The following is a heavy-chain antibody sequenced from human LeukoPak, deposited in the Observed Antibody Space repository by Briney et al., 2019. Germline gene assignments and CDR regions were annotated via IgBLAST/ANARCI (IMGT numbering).Heavy chain of an antibody. Sequence: GGSLRLSCAASGFTFSSYAVSWVRQAPGKGLEWVANIKQDGSDKYYLTSVRGRFTISRDNAKNSLFLQMNSLRVEDTAVYYCARGGGHLDCWGQGTLVTVSS. D-gene: IGHD4-23*01. V-gene: IGHV3-7*03. CDR1: GFTFSSYA. CDR2: IKQDGSDK. CDR3: ARGGGHLDC. J-gene: IGHJ4*02.